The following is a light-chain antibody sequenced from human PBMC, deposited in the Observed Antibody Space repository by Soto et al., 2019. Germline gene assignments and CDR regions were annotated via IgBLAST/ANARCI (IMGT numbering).Light chain of an antibody. CDR3: QQYGNSPGT. Sequence: EIVLTQSPGTLSLSPGERATLSCRASQSVSGRYLAWYQQIPGQAPRLLIYGASSRATGIPDRFSGSGSGTDFTLAISRLETEDFAVYYCQQYGNSPGTFGQGTKLEIK. J-gene: IGKJ2*01. V-gene: IGKV3-20*01. CDR1: QSVSGRY. CDR2: GAS.